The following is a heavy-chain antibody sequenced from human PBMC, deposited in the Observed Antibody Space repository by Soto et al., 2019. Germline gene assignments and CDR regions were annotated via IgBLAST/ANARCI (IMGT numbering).Heavy chain of an antibody. V-gene: IGHV3-23*01. Sequence: GGSLRRSCPGSVFMFSSFAMTWVRQAPGKGLEWVSTTRSNGEHTYYADSVKGRFTVSRDNSKNTLFLEMSSLRAEDSAIYYCAKDSKSVSVSAARVYGMDVWGQGTTVTVSS. D-gene: IGHD2-2*01. CDR1: VFMFSSFA. CDR3: AKDSKSVSVSAARVYGMDV. CDR2: TRSNGEHT. J-gene: IGHJ6*02.